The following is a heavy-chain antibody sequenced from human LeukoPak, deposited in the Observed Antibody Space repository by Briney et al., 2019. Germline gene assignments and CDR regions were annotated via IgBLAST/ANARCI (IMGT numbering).Heavy chain of an antibody. CDR2: IKQDGSEK. CDR1: GFTFNTYE. D-gene: IGHD2-15*01. J-gene: IGHJ4*02. V-gene: IGHV3-7*01. CDR3: ARASFNYCSGGSCYTFDY. Sequence: GGSLRLSCAASGFTFNTYEMNWVRQAPGKGLEWVANIKQDGSEKYYVDSVKGRFTVSRDNAKNSLYLQMNSLRAEDTAVYYCARASFNYCSGGSCYTFDYWGQGTLVTVSS.